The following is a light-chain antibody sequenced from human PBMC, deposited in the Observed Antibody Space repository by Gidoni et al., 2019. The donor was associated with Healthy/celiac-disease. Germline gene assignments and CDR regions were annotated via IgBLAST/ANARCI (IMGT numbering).Light chain of an antibody. J-gene: IGLJ1*01. Sequence: QSALPHPASVSGSPGQSITITCTGTSSDVGGYNYVSWYQQHPGKAPKLIIYEVSNRPSGVSNRFSGSKSGNTASLTISGLQAEDEADYYCSSYTSSSTFYVFGTGTKVTVL. CDR2: EVS. CDR3: SSYTSSSTFYV. V-gene: IGLV2-14*01. CDR1: SSDVGGYNY.